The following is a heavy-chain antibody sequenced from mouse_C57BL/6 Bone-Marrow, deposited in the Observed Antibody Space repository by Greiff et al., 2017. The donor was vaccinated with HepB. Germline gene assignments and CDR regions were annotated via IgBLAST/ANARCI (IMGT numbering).Heavy chain of an antibody. Sequence: EVQLVESGGGLVKPGGSLKLSCAASGFTFSSYAMSWVRQTPEKRLEWVATISDGGSYTYYPGNVKGRFTISRDNAKNNLYLQMSHLKSEDTAMYYCARGSFYAMDYWGQGTSVTVSS. CDR1: GFTFSSYA. J-gene: IGHJ4*01. CDR3: ARGSFYAMDY. V-gene: IGHV5-4*01. CDR2: ISDGGSYT.